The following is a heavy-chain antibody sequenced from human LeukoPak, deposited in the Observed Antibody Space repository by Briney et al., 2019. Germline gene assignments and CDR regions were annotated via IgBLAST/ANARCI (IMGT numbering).Heavy chain of an antibody. D-gene: IGHD4-11*01. J-gene: IGHJ5*02. CDR3: ALHRGVTTTGLDL. CDR1: GFTFSNYA. Sequence: GGSLRLSCAASGFTFSNYAMSGVGEAPGKGLEGVSVISGSGGSTYYADSVKGRFTISRDNSKNTLYLQMNNLRAEDTAVYNCALHRGVTTTGLDLWGQGTLVTVSS. V-gene: IGHV3-23*01. CDR2: ISGSGGST.